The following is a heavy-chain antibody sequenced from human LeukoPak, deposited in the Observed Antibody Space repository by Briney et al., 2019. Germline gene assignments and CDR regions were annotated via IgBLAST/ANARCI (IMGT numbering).Heavy chain of an antibody. J-gene: IGHJ4*02. CDR3: ARGGYDTSLDQDS. Sequence: GESLKISCQASGYRFTSNWINWVRQMSGKGLEWMGRIDLSDSSTDYSPSFQGHVTISVDKSLNTAYLQWSSLRASDTAIYYCARGGYDTSLDQDSWGQGTLVTVSS. CDR1: GYRFTSNW. V-gene: IGHV5-10-1*01. D-gene: IGHD3-22*01. CDR2: IDLSDSST.